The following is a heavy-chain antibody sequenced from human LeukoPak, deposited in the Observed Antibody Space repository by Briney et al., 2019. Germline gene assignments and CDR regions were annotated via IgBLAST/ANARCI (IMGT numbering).Heavy chain of an antibody. CDR2: SNPNSGGT. D-gene: IGHD3-10*01. V-gene: IGHV1-2*02. CDR3: ARDRVVLLWFGELLPYYYFDY. Sequence: GASVKVSCKASGYSLTGYYMHWVRQAPGQGLEWMGWSNPNSGGTNYAQKFQGRVTMTRDMSISTAYMELSRLRSDDTAVYYCARDRVVLLWFGELLPYYYFDYWGQGTLVTVSS. CDR1: GYSLTGYY. J-gene: IGHJ4*02.